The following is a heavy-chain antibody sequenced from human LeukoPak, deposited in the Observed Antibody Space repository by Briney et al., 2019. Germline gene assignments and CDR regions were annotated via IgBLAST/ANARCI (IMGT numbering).Heavy chain of an antibody. V-gene: IGHV4-59*01. Sequence: SETLSLTCTVSGGSISSYYWSWIRQPPGEGLEWIGYIYYSGSTNYNPSLKSRVTISVDTSKNQFSLKLSSVTAADTAVYYCARGGYYYGSGSYYKPFDYWGQGTLVTVSS. CDR2: IYYSGST. CDR1: GGSISSYY. D-gene: IGHD3-10*01. CDR3: ARGGYYYGSGSYYKPFDY. J-gene: IGHJ4*02.